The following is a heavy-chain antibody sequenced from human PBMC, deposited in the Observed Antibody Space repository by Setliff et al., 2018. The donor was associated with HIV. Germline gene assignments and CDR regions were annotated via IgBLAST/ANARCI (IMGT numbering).Heavy chain of an antibody. V-gene: IGHV4-39*07. D-gene: IGHD2-21*01. CDR2: FYYSGST. CDR3: ARSLWLGDIQH. J-gene: IGHJ1*01. CDR1: GDSISRSRYY. Sequence: SETLSLTCVVSGDSISRSRYYWGWIRQPPGKGLEWIGSFYYSGSTNYNPSLKSRVTISVDTSKNQFSLKLSSVTAADTAVYYCARSLWLGDIQHWGQGTLVTVSS.